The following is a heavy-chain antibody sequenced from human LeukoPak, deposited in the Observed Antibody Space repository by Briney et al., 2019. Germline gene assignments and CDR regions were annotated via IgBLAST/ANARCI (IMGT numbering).Heavy chain of an antibody. Sequence: AGGSLRLSCAASGFTFSDYYMSWIRQAPGKGLEWVSYISSSGNIIYYADSVKGRFTISRDNAKNSLYLQMNSLRAEDTAVYYCARRRYNWNAIDYWGQGTLVTVSS. CDR2: ISSSGNII. D-gene: IGHD1-20*01. CDR3: ARRRYNWNAIDY. V-gene: IGHV3-11*01. CDR1: GFTFSDYY. J-gene: IGHJ4*02.